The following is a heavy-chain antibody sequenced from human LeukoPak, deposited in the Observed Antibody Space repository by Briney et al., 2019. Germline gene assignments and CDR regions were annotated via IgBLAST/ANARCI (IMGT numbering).Heavy chain of an antibody. V-gene: IGHV4-61*01. CDR1: GDSFNSGSYY. CDR3: ASGDFDN. CDR2: IYYSGST. J-gene: IGHJ4*02. D-gene: IGHD3-10*01. Sequence: SETLSLTCTVSGDSFNSGSYYWSWIRQPPGKGLEWIGNIYYSGSTNYTPSLRSRVTISLDTSKNQFSLKLSSVTAADTAVYYCASGDFDNWGQGTLVTVSS.